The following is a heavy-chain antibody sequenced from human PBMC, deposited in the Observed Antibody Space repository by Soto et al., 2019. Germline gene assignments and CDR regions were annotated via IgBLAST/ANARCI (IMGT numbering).Heavy chain of an antibody. CDR1: GYSISSSNW. D-gene: IGHD3-3*01. Sequence: SETLSLTCAVSGYSISSSNWWGWIRQPPGKGLEWIGYIYHSGTTNYNPSLNSRVTISLDKSKNQFSLKFTSVAAADTAVYYCARGKFYAFDFWGQGTMVTVSS. J-gene: IGHJ3*01. V-gene: IGHV4-28*03. CDR2: IYHSGTT. CDR3: ARGKFYAFDF.